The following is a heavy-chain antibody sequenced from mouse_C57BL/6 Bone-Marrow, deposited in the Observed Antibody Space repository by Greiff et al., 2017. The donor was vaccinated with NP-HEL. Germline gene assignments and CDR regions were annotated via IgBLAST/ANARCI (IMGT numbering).Heavy chain of an antibody. CDR1: GYTFTDYY. CDR3: AEGHYYGSGGYFDV. D-gene: IGHD1-1*01. CDR2: INPYNGGT. Sequence: EVQLQQSGPVLVKPGASVKMSCKASGYTFTDYYMNWVKQSHGKSLEWIGVINPYNGGTSYNQKFKGKATLTVDKYSSTAYMELNSLTSEDSAVYYCAEGHYYGSGGYFDVWGTGTTVTVSS. J-gene: IGHJ1*03. V-gene: IGHV1-19*01.